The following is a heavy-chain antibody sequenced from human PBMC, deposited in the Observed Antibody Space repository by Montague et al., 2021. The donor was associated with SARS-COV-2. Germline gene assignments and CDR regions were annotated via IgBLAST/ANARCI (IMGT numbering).Heavy chain of an antibody. Sequence: SETLSLTCAVTSGSLRNYYWSWIRQPPGKGLEWIGEIRLPGGSNXXPSLKGRVTISLDTSNNQVSLSLNSVTAADTAVYYCARAGSQRFFELWGRGTLVTVSS. D-gene: IGHD1-1*01. CDR2: IRLPGGS. CDR1: SGSLRNYY. J-gene: IGHJ2*01. V-gene: IGHV4-34*01. CDR3: ARAGSQRFFEL.